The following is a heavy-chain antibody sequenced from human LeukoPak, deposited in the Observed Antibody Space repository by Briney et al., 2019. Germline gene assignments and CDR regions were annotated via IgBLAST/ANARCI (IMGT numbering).Heavy chain of an antibody. D-gene: IGHD3-10*01. Sequence: ASVKVSCKASGYTFTGYYMHWVRQAPGQGLEWMGWINPNSGGTNYAQKFQGRVTITRDTSISPAYMELSRLRSDDTAVYYCARDRRLVRGFDPWGQGTLVTVSS. J-gene: IGHJ5*02. CDR1: GYTFTGYY. V-gene: IGHV1-2*02. CDR3: ARDRRLVRGFDP. CDR2: INPNSGGT.